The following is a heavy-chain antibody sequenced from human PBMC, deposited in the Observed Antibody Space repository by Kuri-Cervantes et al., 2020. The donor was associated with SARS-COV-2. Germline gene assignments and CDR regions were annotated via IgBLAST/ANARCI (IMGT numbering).Heavy chain of an antibody. CDR3: ARVAGEGPIYYYYMDV. CDR2: ISYDGSNK. D-gene: IGHD2-21*01. J-gene: IGHJ6*03. CDR1: GFTFSSYA. V-gene: IGHV3-30-3*01. Sequence: LSLTCAASGFTFSSYAMHWVRQAPGKGLEWVAVISYDGSNKYYADSVKGRFTISRDNSKNTLYLQMNSLRGEDTAVYYCARVAGEGPIYYYYMDVWGKGTTVTVSS.